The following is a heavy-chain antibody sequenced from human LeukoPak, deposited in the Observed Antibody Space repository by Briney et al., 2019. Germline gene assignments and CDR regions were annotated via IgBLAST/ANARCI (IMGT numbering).Heavy chain of an antibody. CDR3: AKDRDTAMDY. CDR1: GFTFSSYG. Sequence: PGRSLRLSCAASGFTFSSYGMHWDRQAPGKGLEWVAVISYDGGNKYYADSVKGRFTISRDNSKNTLYLQTNSLRAEDTAVYYCAKDRDTAMDYWGQGTLVTVSS. D-gene: IGHD5-18*01. V-gene: IGHV3-30*18. J-gene: IGHJ4*02. CDR2: ISYDGGNK.